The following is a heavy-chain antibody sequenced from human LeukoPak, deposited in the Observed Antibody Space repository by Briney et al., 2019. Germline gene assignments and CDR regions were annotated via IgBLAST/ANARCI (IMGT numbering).Heavy chain of an antibody. CDR3: ARAKLLRFDY. Sequence: SETLSLTCTVSGGSISSYYWSWIRQPPGKGLEWIGYIYYSGSTNYNPSLKSRVTISVDTSKNQFSLKLSSVTAAGTAVYYCARAKLLRFDYWGQGTLVTVSS. J-gene: IGHJ4*02. V-gene: IGHV4-59*01. CDR2: IYYSGST. D-gene: IGHD1-26*01. CDR1: GGSISSYY.